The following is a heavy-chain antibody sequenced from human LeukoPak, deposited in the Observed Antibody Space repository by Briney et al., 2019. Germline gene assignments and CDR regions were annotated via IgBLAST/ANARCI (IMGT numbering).Heavy chain of an antibody. CDR3: ARNPPYCTSTSCYNDY. Sequence: ASVKVSCKASGYTFTLYYMHWVRQAPGQGLEWVGWINPNSGGSTYAQRFQGRVTMTRDTSISTAYMELLGLTSDDTAVYYCARNPPYCTSTSCYNDYWGQGTLVTVSS. V-gene: IGHV1-2*02. D-gene: IGHD2-2*02. CDR2: INPNSGGS. J-gene: IGHJ4*02. CDR1: GYTFTLYY.